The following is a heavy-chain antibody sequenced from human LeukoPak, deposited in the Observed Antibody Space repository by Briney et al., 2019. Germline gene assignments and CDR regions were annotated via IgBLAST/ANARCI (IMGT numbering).Heavy chain of an antibody. CDR1: GFTFSNYG. Sequence: GTSLRLSCAASGFTFSNYGMHWVRQAPGKGLEWVAVITFDGSKNYHGDSVKGRFTISRDNSKNTLYLQMNNLRIEDTAVYYCAIRGFRFRFGEGPPSDPWGQGTKVSVSS. D-gene: IGHD3-16*01. V-gene: IGHV3-30*03. CDR3: AIRGFRFRFGEGPPSDP. CDR2: ITFDGSKN. J-gene: IGHJ5*02.